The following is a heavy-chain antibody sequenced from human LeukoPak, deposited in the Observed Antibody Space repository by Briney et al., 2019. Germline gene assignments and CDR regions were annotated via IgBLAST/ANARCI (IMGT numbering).Heavy chain of an antibody. Sequence: GGSLRLSCAASGFTLSSYWMSWVRQAPGKGLEWVANIKQDGSEKYYVDSVKGRFTISRDNGKNSLYLQMNSLRAEDTAVYYCAREIPWGRGIPDDAFDIWGQGTMVTVSS. D-gene: IGHD7-27*01. CDR3: AREIPWGRGIPDDAFDI. CDR2: IKQDGSEK. CDR1: GFTLSSYW. J-gene: IGHJ3*02. V-gene: IGHV3-7*01.